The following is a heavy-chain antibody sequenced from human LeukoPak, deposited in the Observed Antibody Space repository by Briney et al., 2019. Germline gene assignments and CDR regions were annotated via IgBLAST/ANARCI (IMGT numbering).Heavy chain of an antibody. CDR2: IYTSGST. J-gene: IGHJ3*02. CDR1: GGSISSYY. V-gene: IGHV4-4*07. D-gene: IGHD1-26*01. CDR3: ARSREDTSAIDAFDI. Sequence: SETLSLTCTVSGGSISSYYWSWIRQPAGKGLEWIGRIYTSGSTNYNPSLKSRVTISVDTSKNQFSLKLSSVTAADTAVYYCARSREDTSAIDAFDIWGQGTMVTVSS.